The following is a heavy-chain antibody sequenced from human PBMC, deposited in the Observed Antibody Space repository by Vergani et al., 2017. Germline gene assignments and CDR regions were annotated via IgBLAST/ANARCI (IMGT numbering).Heavy chain of an antibody. J-gene: IGHJ6*03. CDR3: AREGPSSSSWQVYYYYYMDV. D-gene: IGHD6-13*01. CDR2: ISSSSSYI. V-gene: IGHV3-21*01. Sequence: EVQLVESGGGLVQPGGSLRLSCAASGFTFSSYSMNWVRQAPGKGLEWVSSISSSSSYIYYADSVKGRFTISRDNAKNSLYLQMNSLRAEDTAVYYCAREGPSSSSWQVYYYYYMDVWGKGTTVTVSS. CDR1: GFTFSSYS.